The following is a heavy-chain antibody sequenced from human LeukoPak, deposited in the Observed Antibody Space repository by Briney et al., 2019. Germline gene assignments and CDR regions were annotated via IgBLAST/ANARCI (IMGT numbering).Heavy chain of an antibody. CDR3: AREGYGSGSWREWFDP. J-gene: IGHJ5*02. CDR2: ISSDSSTI. V-gene: IGHV3-48*02. D-gene: IGHD3-10*01. CDR1: GFTFSGYS. Sequence: GGSLRLSCAASGFTFSGYSMNWVRQAPGKGLEWISYISSDSSTIYYADSVKGRFTISRDNAKKSLYLQMNSLRDEDTAVYYCAREGYGSGSWREWFDPWGRGTLVTVSS.